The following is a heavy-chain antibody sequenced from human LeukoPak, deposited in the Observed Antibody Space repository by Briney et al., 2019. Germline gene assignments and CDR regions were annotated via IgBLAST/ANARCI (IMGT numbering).Heavy chain of an antibody. J-gene: IGHJ4*02. CDR1: GYSFTDFF. V-gene: IGHV1-46*01. Sequence: GASVTVSCKTSGYSFTDFFIHWVRQAPGQGPEWMGMINPRGGGTSYSKKFRDRVTMTTDTPTTTVYMGLSSLTSDDTAVYYCARDPGEQTPQCTRVWGQGTLVTVSP. CDR3: ARDPGEQTPQCTRV. D-gene: IGHD1-26*01. CDR2: INPRGGGT.